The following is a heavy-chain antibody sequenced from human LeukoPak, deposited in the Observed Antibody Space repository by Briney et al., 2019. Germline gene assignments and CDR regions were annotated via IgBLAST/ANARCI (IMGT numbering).Heavy chain of an antibody. CDR3: AREGVDYGDYTFLKIYYYYYMDV. CDR1: GGSISSYY. Sequence: SETLSLTCTVSGGSISSYYWSWIRQPAGKGLEWIGRIYTSGSTNYNPSLKSRVTMSVDTSNNQFSLKLSSVTAADTAVYYCAREGVDYGDYTFLKIYYYYYMDVWGKGTTVTVSS. D-gene: IGHD4-17*01. J-gene: IGHJ6*03. CDR2: IYTSGST. V-gene: IGHV4-4*07.